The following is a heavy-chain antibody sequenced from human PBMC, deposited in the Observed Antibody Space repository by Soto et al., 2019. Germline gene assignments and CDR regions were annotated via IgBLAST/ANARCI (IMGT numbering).Heavy chain of an antibody. CDR2: IAPRDSYT. J-gene: IGHJ4*02. D-gene: IGHD5-18*01. CDR3: ARHIVDTSMTASFNY. CDR1: GNTFNSYW. Sequence: GESLKISCKGSGNTFNSYWISWVRQMPGRGLEWMGRIAPRDSYTTYSPSFQGHVTISADKSISTVYLQWSSLKASDTAMYYCARHIVDTSMTASFNYWGQGTQVTVSS. V-gene: IGHV5-10-1*01.